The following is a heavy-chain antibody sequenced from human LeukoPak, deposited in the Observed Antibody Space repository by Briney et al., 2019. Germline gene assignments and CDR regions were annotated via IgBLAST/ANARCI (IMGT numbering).Heavy chain of an antibody. J-gene: IGHJ4*02. CDR2: IIPIFGTA. CDR1: GGTSSSYA. CDR3: ARGSRFDCSSTSCPFDY. V-gene: IGHV1-69*13. Sequence: ASVKVSCKASGGTSSSYAISWVRQAPGQGLGWMGGIIPIFGTANYAQKFQGRVTITADESTSTAYMELSSLRSEDTAVYYCARGSRFDCSSTSCPFDYWGQGTLVTVSS. D-gene: IGHD2-2*01.